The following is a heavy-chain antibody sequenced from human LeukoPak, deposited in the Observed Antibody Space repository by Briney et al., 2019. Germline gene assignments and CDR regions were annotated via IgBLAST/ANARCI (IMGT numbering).Heavy chain of an antibody. D-gene: IGHD3-16*01. CDR2: IYHSGST. V-gene: IGHV4-30-2*01. J-gene: IGHJ4*02. CDR1: GGSISSGGYY. CDR3: ARTSGRGGDY. Sequence: SQTLSLTCTVSGGSISSGGYYWSWIRQPPGKGLEWIGYIYHSGSTYYNPSLKSRVTISVDRSKNQFSLKLSSVTAADTAVYYCARTSGRGGDYWGQGTLVTVSS.